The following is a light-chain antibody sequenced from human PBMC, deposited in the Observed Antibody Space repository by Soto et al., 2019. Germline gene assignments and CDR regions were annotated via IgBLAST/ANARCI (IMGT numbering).Light chain of an antibody. Sequence: EIVMTQSPATLSVSPVERATLSCRASQSVSEYLAWYQQKPGQAPRLLIYGASTRATGIPARFSGSGSGTEFTLTISSLQSEDLAVYYCQQYHIWPSITFGQGTRLEI. CDR3: QQYHIWPSIT. CDR2: GAS. J-gene: IGKJ5*01. V-gene: IGKV3-15*01. CDR1: QSVSEY.